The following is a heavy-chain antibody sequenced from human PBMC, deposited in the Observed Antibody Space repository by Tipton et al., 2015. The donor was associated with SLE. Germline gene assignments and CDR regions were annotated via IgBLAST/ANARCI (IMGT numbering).Heavy chain of an antibody. Sequence: QLVQSGGGVVQPGRSLRLSCAASGFTFSSYAMHWVRQAPGKGLEWVAVISFDGTNKYYADSVKGRFTISRDNSKNTLYLQMNSLRAEDTGVYYCARGAAGGHFDYWGQGTLVTVSS. CDR3: ARGAAGGHFDY. V-gene: IGHV3-30-3*01. CDR1: GFTFSSYA. D-gene: IGHD6-13*01. J-gene: IGHJ4*02. CDR2: ISFDGTNK.